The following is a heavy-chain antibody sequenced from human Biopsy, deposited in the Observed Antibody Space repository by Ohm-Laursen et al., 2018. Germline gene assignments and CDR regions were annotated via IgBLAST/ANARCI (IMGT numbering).Heavy chain of an antibody. CDR1: GYTFTDSH. J-gene: IGHJ6*02. CDR3: ARDDYYYDLDV. V-gene: IGHV1-18*01. CDR2: ISTYNGDT. Sequence: SVKVSCKASGYTFTDSHMHWVRQAPGQGLEWMGWISTYNGDTNYAQRFQGRVTMTTDTSTSTAYMELRGLTSDDTAVYYCARDDYYYDLDVWGQGTTVTVSS.